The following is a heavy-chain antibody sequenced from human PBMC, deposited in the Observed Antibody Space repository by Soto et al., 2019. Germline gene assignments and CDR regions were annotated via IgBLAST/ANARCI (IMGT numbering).Heavy chain of an antibody. J-gene: IGHJ4*02. Sequence: GGSLRLSCAASGFTFDTYSMSWVRQPPGKGLEWVSDISGSGDRTYYADSVKGQFTISRDNSKNTLYLQMNSLRAEDTAVYYCAKDPGYSGYDRTYYFDYWGQGTLVTVSS. CDR3: AKDPGYSGYDRTYYFDY. CDR2: ISGSGDRT. V-gene: IGHV3-23*01. D-gene: IGHD5-12*01. CDR1: GFTFDTYS.